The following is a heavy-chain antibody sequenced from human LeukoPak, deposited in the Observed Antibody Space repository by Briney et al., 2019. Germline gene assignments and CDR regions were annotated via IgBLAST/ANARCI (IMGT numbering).Heavy chain of an antibody. CDR1: GGSISPYY. Sequence: PSETLSLTCSVSGGSISPYYWSWIRQPPGKGLEGIGYIYYSETTNYNPSPQSRATISVDTSKNHISLKLTSVSAADTAVYYCTRHVGQQRLSYCHGLDVWGQGTTVTVSS. D-gene: IGHD2-15*01. V-gene: IGHV4-59*08. J-gene: IGHJ6*02. CDR3: TRHVGQQRLSYCHGLDV. CDR2: IYYSETT.